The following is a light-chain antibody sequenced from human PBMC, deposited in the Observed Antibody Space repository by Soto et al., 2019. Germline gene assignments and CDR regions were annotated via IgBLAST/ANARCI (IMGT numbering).Light chain of an antibody. CDR3: RSYTSDSSYV. V-gene: IGLV2-14*01. CDR2: AVS. J-gene: IGLJ1*01. CDR1: SSDVGLYDY. Sequence: QSVLTQPASVSGSPGQSITISCTGTSSDVGLYDYVSWYQQHPGKAPQLMIYAVSNRPSGVSNRFSASKSGNTASLFISGLQAEDEADYYCRSYTSDSSYVFGSGTKVTV.